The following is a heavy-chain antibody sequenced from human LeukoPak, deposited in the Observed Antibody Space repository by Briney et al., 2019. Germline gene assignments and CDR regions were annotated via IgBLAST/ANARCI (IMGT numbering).Heavy chain of an antibody. CDR3: ARAIAAAGEHIDY. Sequence: SETLSLTCTVSGGSISSYYWNWIRQPAGKGLEWIGRIYTSGSTNYNPSLKSRVTISVDTTKNQFSLKLSSVTAADTAVYYCARAIAAAGEHIDYWGQGTLVTVSS. V-gene: IGHV4-4*07. CDR2: IYTSGST. D-gene: IGHD6-13*01. J-gene: IGHJ4*02. CDR1: GGSISSYY.